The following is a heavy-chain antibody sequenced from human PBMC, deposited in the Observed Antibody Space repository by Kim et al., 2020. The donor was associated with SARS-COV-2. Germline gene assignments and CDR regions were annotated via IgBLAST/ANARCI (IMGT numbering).Heavy chain of an antibody. Sequence: GGSLRLSCAASGFSFSIYNMNWVRQAPGKGLEWVSYISSSSSTVYYADSGKGRFTISRDNAKNSLYLQMNSLRDEGTAVYYCARGVSHDYGDFGVGDYWGQGALVTVSS. D-gene: IGHD4-17*01. J-gene: IGHJ4*02. V-gene: IGHV3-48*02. CDR3: ARGVSHDYGDFGVGDY. CDR2: ISSSSSTV. CDR1: GFSFSIYN.